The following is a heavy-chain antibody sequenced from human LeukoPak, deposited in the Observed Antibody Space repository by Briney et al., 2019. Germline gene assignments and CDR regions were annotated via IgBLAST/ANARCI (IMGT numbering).Heavy chain of an antibody. J-gene: IGHJ4*02. Sequence: GGSLRLSCAASGFTFSTYAMNWVRQAPGVGLEWVSGISGSGGSTYYADSVKGRFTIPRDNAKNSLYLQMNSLRDEDTAVYYCARDLPHFDYWGQGTLVTVSS. CDR3: ARDLPHFDY. CDR2: ISGSGGST. CDR1: GFTFSTYA. V-gene: IGHV3-23*01.